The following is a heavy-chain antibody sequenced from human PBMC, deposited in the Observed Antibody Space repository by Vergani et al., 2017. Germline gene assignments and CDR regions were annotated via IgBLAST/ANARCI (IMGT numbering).Heavy chain of an antibody. CDR3: AGGNSRGRY. V-gene: IGHV3-7*01. J-gene: IGHJ4*02. CDR1: GFIFSSYW. CDR2: IKEDGSEK. D-gene: IGHD1-7*01. Sequence: EVQLVESGGGLVQPGGSLRLSCAASGFIFSSYWMHWVRQAPGKGLEWVAAIKEDGSEKQYVDSVKGRFTISRDNAKKSLYLQMNSLRGEDTAVYYCAGGNSRGRYWGQGTLVTVSA.